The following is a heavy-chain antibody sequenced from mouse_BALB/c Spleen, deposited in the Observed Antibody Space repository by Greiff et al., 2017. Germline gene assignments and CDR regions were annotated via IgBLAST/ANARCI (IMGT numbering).Heavy chain of an antibody. CDR2: ISSGSSTI. CDR3: ARSRGAMDY. V-gene: IGHV5-17*02. Sequence: EVQGVESGGGLVQPGGSRKLSCAASGFTFSSFGMHWVRQAPEKGLEWVAYISSGSSTIYYADTVKGRFTISRDNPKHTLFLQMNSLMSEDTTMYYCARSRGAMDYWGQGTSVTVSS. CDR1: GFTFSSFG. J-gene: IGHJ4*01.